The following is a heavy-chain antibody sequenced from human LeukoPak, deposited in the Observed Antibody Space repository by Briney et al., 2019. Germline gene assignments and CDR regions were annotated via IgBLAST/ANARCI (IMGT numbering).Heavy chain of an antibody. CDR1: GGSISSGSYY. Sequence: SETLSLTCTVSGGSISSGSYYWSWIRQPAGKGLEWIGRIYTSGSTNYNPSLKSRVTISVDTSKNQFSLKLSSVTASDTAVYYCASGSRLDYWGQGTLVTVSS. V-gene: IGHV4-61*02. J-gene: IGHJ4*02. CDR2: IYTSGST. CDR3: ASGSRLDY. D-gene: IGHD3-10*01.